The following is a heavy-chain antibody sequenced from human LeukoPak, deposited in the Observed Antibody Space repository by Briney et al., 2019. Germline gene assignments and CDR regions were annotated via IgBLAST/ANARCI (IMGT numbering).Heavy chain of an antibody. CDR3: AKDPRGYSYAIRGPEIDY. CDR2: IRSKANSYAT. J-gene: IGHJ4*02. Sequence: PGGSLRLSCAASGFTFSGSAMHWVRQASGKGLEWVGRIRSKANSYATAYAASVKGRFTISRDNSKNTLYLRMNSLRAEDTAVYYCAKDPRGYSYAIRGPEIDYWGQGTLVTVSS. CDR1: GFTFSGSA. D-gene: IGHD5-18*01. V-gene: IGHV3-73*01.